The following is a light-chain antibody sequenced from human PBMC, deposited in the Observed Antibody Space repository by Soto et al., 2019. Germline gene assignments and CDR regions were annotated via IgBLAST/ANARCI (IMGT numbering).Light chain of an antibody. CDR2: DAS. CDR3: QQYENLPT. CDR1: QNINNY. Sequence: DIQMTQCTSSLSASVRDRFTVTCQASQNINNYLNWYQQKPGRAPKLLIYDASNLEAGVPSRFRGSGSGTDFTFTISRLQPEDIATYYCQQYENLPTFGQGTRLEI. V-gene: IGKV1-33*01. J-gene: IGKJ5*01.